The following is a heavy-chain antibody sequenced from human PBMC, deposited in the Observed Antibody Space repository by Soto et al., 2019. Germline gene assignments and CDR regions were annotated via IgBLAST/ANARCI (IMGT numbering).Heavy chain of an antibody. CDR3: AHRHELGSFDI. J-gene: IGHJ3*02. V-gene: IGHV2-5*01. D-gene: IGHD1-26*01. CDR2: IYWNDDK. CDR1: GFSLSTRAVG. Sequence: QITLKESGPTLVQPTQTLTLTCTFSGFSLSTRAVGVGWIRQPPGKALEWLALIYWNDDKRYSPSLKNRLTITKDTSKTHVVLTMTNMDPVDTATYYCAHRHELGSFDIWGQGTKVTVSS.